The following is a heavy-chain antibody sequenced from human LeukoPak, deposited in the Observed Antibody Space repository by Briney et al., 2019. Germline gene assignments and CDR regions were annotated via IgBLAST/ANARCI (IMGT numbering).Heavy chain of an antibody. CDR2: ISGSGGST. D-gene: IGHD3-22*01. Sequence: GGSLRLSCAASGFTFSSYAMSWVRQAPGKGLEWVSAISGSGGSTYYADSVKGRFTISRDNSKNTLYLQMNSLRAEDTAVYYCAKGPSSYYYDSSGYYYVCDYWGQGTLVTVSS. V-gene: IGHV3-23*01. CDR1: GFTFSSYA. CDR3: AKGPSSYYYDSSGYYYVCDY. J-gene: IGHJ4*02.